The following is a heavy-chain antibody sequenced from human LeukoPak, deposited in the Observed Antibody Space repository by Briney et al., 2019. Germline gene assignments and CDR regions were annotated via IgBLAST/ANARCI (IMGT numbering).Heavy chain of an antibody. CDR1: GGSISSYY. V-gene: IGHV4-59*08. D-gene: IGHD3-9*01. CDR3: ARRVPHSTLRYDIRRSTAWFDP. CDR2: IYYSGST. J-gene: IGHJ5*02. Sequence: SETLSLTCTVSGGSISSYYWSWIRQPPGKGLEWIGYIYYSGSTNYNPSLKSRVTISVDTSKNQFSLKLSFVTAADTAVYYCARRVPHSTLRYDIRRSTAWFDPWGQGTLVTVSS.